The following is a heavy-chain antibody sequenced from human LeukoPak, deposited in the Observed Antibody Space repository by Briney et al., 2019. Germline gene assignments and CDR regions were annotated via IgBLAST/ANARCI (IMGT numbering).Heavy chain of an antibody. D-gene: IGHD3-3*01. J-gene: IGHJ3*02. CDR1: GFTFSSYA. CDR3: ARGRGGRITIFGVVIMGQNDAFDI. Sequence: GSLRLSCAASGFTFSSYAMSWIRQPAGKGLEWIGRFYNSGNTNYNPSLKSRVTMSVDTSKNQFSLKLSSVAAADTAVYYCARGRGGRITIFGVVIMGQNDAFDIWGQGTMVTVSS. V-gene: IGHV4-4*07. CDR2: FYNSGNT.